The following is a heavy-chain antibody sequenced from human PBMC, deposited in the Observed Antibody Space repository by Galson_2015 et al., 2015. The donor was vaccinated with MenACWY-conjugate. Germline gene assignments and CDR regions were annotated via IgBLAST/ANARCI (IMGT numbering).Heavy chain of an antibody. V-gene: IGHV3-64D*06. D-gene: IGHD2-2*01. CDR3: VKRYCTRTSCPRTAFYFDY. Sequence: SLRLSCAASGFSFSSYAMHWVRQAPGKGLEYVSAITNDGGSAYYADSVRGRFTIYRDNSRNTLYLQMSSPRAEDTAVYYCVKRYCTRTSCPRTAFYFDYWGHGTLVTVSS. CDR1: GFSFSSYA. J-gene: IGHJ4*01. CDR2: ITNDGGSA.